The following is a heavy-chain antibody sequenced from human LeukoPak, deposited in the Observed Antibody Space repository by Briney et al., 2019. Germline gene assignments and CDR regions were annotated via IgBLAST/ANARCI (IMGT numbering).Heavy chain of an antibody. D-gene: IGHD3-3*01. CDR2: FYNTGYT. Sequence: GGPLRFSCEASGFTFSDTYRTWVRQAPGKGLEWVSVFYNTGYTYYADSVKGRFTISRDHSKNTLYLQMNTLRAEDTAVYYCAKESPSAGLEYWGQGTLVTVSS. CDR3: AKESPSAGLEY. J-gene: IGHJ4*02. V-gene: IGHV3-53*01. CDR1: GFTFSDTY.